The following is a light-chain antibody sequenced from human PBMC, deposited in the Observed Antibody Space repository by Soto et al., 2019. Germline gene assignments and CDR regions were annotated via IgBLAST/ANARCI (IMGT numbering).Light chain of an antibody. V-gene: IGKV3-11*01. J-gene: IGKJ3*01. CDR2: DAS. CDR1: QSVSTY. CDR3: HQHGVSPFT. Sequence: EIVLTQSPDTLSLSPGERATLSCRASQSVSTYLAWYQQKPGQAPRLLIYDASNRATGIPARFSGGGSGTDFTLTISRLEPEDYAVYYCHQHGVSPFTFGPGTKVDI.